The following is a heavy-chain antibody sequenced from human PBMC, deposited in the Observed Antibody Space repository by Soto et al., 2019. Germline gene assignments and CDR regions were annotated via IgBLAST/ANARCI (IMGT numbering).Heavy chain of an antibody. CDR3: ASRGVTIFGVVSGGFDP. V-gene: IGHV4-34*01. D-gene: IGHD3-3*01. Sequence: PSETLSLTCAFYGGSFSGYYWIWIRQPPGKGLEWIGEINHGGGTNYNPSLKSRVTISVDKSKNQFSLKLSSVTAADTAVYYCASRGVTIFGVVSGGFDPWGQGTLVTVSS. CDR2: INHGGGT. J-gene: IGHJ5*02. CDR1: GGSFSGYY.